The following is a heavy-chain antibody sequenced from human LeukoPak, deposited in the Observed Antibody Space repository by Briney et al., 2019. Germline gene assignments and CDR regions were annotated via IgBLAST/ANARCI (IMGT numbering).Heavy chain of an antibody. CDR2: IYYSGST. V-gene: IGHV4-39*01. CDR1: GGSISSSSYY. D-gene: IGHD6-13*01. J-gene: IGHJ5*02. CDR3: ASTWHGSSRGGFDP. Sequence: PSETLSLTCTVSGGSISSSSYYWGWIRQPPGKGLEWIGSIYYSGSTYYNPSLKSRVTISVDTSKNQFSLNLSSVTAADTAVYYCASTWHGSSRGGFDPWGQGTLVTVSS.